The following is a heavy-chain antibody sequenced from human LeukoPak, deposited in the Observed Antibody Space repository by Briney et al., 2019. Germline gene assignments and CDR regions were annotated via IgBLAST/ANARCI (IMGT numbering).Heavy chain of an antibody. CDR2: IYSGGST. J-gene: IGHJ4*02. CDR3: ARDPRYYYGSGPNDY. V-gene: IGHV3-53*01. CDR1: GFTVSSNY. D-gene: IGHD3-10*01. Sequence: PGGSLRLSCAASGFTVSSNYMSWVRQAPGKGLEWVSVIYSGGSTYYADSVKGRFTISRDNSKNTLYLQMNCLRAEDTAVYYCARDPRYYYGSGPNDYWGQGTLVTVSS.